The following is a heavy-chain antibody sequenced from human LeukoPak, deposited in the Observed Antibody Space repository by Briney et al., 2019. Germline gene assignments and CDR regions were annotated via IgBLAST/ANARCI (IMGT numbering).Heavy chain of an antibody. V-gene: IGHV1-2*02. CDR3: ARSFWFLEWLEGLDWFDP. J-gene: IGHJ5*02. CDR1: GYTFTGYY. Sequence: ASVKVSCKASGYTFTGYYMHWVRQAPGQGLEWMGWINPNSGGTNYAQKFQGGVTMTRDTSISTAYMELSRLRSDDTAVYYCARSFWFLEWLEGLDWFDPWGQGTLVTVSS. D-gene: IGHD3-3*01. CDR2: INPNSGGT.